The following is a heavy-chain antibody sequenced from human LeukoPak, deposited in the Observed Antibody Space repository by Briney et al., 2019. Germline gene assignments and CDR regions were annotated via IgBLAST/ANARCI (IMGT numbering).Heavy chain of an antibody. J-gene: IGHJ4*02. Sequence: GGSLRLSCAASGFSFNDYTLHWVRQAPGKGLELVCLITRDGGHTYYADSVKGRFTISRDISKKSFYLQMDSLSTDDTALYYCATERSRYFDHWGQGTLVTVSP. D-gene: IGHD3-16*01. V-gene: IGHV3-43*01. CDR3: ATERSRYFDH. CDR2: ITRDGGHT. CDR1: GFSFNDYT.